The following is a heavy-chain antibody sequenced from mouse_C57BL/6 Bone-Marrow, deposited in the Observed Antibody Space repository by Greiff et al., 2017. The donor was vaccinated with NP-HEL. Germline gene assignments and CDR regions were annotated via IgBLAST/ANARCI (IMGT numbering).Heavy chain of an antibody. J-gene: IGHJ2*01. V-gene: IGHV1-50*01. D-gene: IGHD1-1*01. CDR1: GYTFTSYW. Sequence: QVQLQQPGAELVKPGASVKLSCKASGYTFTSYWMQWVKQRPGQGLEWIGEIDPSDSYTNYNQKFKGKATLTVDTSSSTAYMQLSSLTSEDSAVYYCSILLRSFFDYWGQGTTPTVSS. CDR2: IDPSDSYT. CDR3: SILLRSFFDY.